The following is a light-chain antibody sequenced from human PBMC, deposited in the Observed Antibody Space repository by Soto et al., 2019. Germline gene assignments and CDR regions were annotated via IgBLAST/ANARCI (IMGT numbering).Light chain of an antibody. CDR3: GTWDSSLSAVT. J-gene: IGLJ2*01. Sequence: QSVLTQPPSVSAAPGQKVTISCSGSSSNIGNNYVSWYQQLPGTAPKLLIYDNNKRPSGIPDRFSGSKSGTSATLGITGLQTGDEADYYCGTWDSSLSAVTFGEGTKLTVL. V-gene: IGLV1-51*01. CDR1: SSNIGNNY. CDR2: DNN.